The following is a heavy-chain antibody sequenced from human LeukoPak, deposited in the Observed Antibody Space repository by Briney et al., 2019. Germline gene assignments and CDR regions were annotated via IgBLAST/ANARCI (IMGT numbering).Heavy chain of an antibody. CDR2: ISGSGGST. D-gene: IGHD3-22*01. J-gene: IGHJ4*02. CDR1: GFTFSSYA. V-gene: IGHV3-23*01. Sequence: PGGSLRLSCAASGFTFSSYAMSWVRQAPGKGLEWVSAISGSGGSTYYADSVKGRFTISRDNSENTLYLQMNSLRAEDTAVYYCAKGAYYDSSGYIFDYWGQGTLVTVSS. CDR3: AKGAYYDSSGYIFDY.